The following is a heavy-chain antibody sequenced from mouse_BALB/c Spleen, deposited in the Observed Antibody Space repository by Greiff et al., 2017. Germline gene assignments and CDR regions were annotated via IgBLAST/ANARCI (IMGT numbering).Heavy chain of an antibody. Sequence: VQGVESGPGLVAPSQSLSITCTVSGFSLTSYDISWIRQPAGKGLEWLGVIWTGGGTNYNSAFMSRLSISKDNSKSQVFLKMNSLQTDDTAIYYCVRGVDYFDYWGQGTTLTVSS. J-gene: IGHJ2*01. CDR2: IWTGGGT. CDR3: VRGVDYFDY. CDR1: GFSLTSYD. D-gene: IGHD1-1*02. V-gene: IGHV2-9-2*01.